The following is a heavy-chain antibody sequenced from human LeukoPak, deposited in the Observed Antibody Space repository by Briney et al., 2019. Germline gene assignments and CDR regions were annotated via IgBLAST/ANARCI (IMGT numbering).Heavy chain of an antibody. CDR1: GYTFTGYY. CDR3: ARVSPFDSSGPDGYFDL. V-gene: IGHV1-18*04. CDR2: ISAYNGNT. J-gene: IGHJ2*01. Sequence: ASVKVSCKASGYTFTGYYMHWVRQAPGQGLEWMGWISAYNGNTNYAQKLQGRVTMTTDTSTSTAYMELRSLRSDDTAVYYCARVSPFDSSGPDGYFDLWGRGTLVTVSS. D-gene: IGHD3-22*01.